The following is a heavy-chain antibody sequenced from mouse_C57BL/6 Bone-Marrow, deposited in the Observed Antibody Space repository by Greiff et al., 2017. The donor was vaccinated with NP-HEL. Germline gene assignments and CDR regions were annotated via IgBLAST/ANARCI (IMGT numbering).Heavy chain of an antibody. J-gene: IGHJ2*01. Sequence: VMLVESGPGLVQPSQSLSITCTVSGFSLTSYGVHWVRQSPGKGLEWLGVIWSGGSTDYNAAFISRLSISKDNSKSQVFFKMNSLQADDTAIYYCARRDGNSYYFDYWGQGTTLTVSS. CDR1: GFSLTSYG. CDR3: ARRDGNSYYFDY. V-gene: IGHV2-2*01. CDR2: IWSGGST. D-gene: IGHD2-1*01.